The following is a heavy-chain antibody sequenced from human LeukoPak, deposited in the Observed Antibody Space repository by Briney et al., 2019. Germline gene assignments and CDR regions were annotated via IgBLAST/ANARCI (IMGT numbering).Heavy chain of an antibody. CDR2: IYFSGST. J-gene: IGHJ4*02. CDR3: ARGWFGDSPDFDY. D-gene: IGHD3-10*01. Sequence: SETLSLTCTVSGGSISSGDYYWSWICQPPGKGLEWIGYIYFSGSTYYNPSLKSRVTISVDTSKNQFSLKLSSVTAADTAVYYCARGWFGDSPDFDYWGQGTLVTVSS. CDR1: GGSISSGDYY. V-gene: IGHV4-30-4*01.